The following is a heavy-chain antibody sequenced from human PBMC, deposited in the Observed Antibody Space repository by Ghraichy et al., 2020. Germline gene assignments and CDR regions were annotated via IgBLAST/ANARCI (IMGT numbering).Heavy chain of an antibody. Sequence: ASVKVSCKASGYTFTGYYMHWVRQAPGQGLEWMGWINPNSGGTNYAQKFQGRVTMTRDTSISPAYMELSRLRSDDTAVYYCARGPRTYYYYGMDVWGQGTTVTVSS. CDR1: GYTFTGYY. J-gene: IGHJ6*02. V-gene: IGHV1-2*02. CDR3: ARGPRTYYYYGMDV. CDR2: INPNSGGT.